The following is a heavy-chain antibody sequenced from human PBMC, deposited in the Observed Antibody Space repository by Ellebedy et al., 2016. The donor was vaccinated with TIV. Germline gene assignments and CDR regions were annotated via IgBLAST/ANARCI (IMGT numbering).Heavy chain of an antibody. CDR1: GFTFRDSY. D-gene: IGHD3-22*01. J-gene: IGHJ4*02. V-gene: IGHV4-34*01. CDR3: ARKYYYDSSAFYY. Sequence: ESLKISCAASGFTFRDSYMSWVRQPPGKGLEWIGDINHSGSTNYNPSFKSRVSISVDTSKNQFSLKLSSVTAADTAVYYCARKYYYDSSAFYYWGQGTLVTVSS. CDR2: INHSGST.